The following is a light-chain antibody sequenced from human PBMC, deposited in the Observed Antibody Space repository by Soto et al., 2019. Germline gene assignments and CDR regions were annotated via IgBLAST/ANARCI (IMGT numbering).Light chain of an antibody. CDR3: QNDDSYAYS. J-gene: IGKJ2*01. Sequence: DIQMTQSPSTLSASVGARVTITCRASQSISSWLAWYQQKPGKAPKLLIYKATSLESGFPSRFSGSGSGTVISLSVGSMPAYYCATDSCQNDDSYAYSVGQGPKM. CDR2: KAT. CDR1: QSISSW. V-gene: IGKV1-5*03.